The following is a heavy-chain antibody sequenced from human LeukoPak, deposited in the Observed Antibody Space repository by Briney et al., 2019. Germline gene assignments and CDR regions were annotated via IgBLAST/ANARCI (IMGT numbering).Heavy chain of an antibody. J-gene: IGHJ6*03. Sequence: GGSLRLSCAASGFTFSSYGMSWVRQAPGMGLEWVSAISGSGGTTYYADSVKGRFTISRDNSKNTLYLQMNSLRAEDTAIYYCAKNGDRGAYCTGGTCYPYFYYYMDVWGKGTTVTI. CDR3: AKNGDRGAYCTGGTCYPYFYYYMDV. D-gene: IGHD2-15*01. CDR2: ISGSGGTT. V-gene: IGHV3-23*01. CDR1: GFTFSSYG.